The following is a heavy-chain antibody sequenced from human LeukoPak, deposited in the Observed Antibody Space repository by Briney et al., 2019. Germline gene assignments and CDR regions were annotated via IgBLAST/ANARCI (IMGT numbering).Heavy chain of an antibody. CDR3: AKDSPTAILDY. J-gene: IGHJ4*02. V-gene: IGHV3-30*02. CDR2: IRYDGSHK. Sequence: GGSLRLSCAASGFTSSSYGMHWVRQPPGKGLEWVAFIRYDGSHKYYADSVKGRFTISRDNSKNTLYLQMNSLRAEDTAVYYCAKDSPTAILDYWGQGTLVTVSS. D-gene: IGHD2-21*02. CDR1: GFTSSSYG.